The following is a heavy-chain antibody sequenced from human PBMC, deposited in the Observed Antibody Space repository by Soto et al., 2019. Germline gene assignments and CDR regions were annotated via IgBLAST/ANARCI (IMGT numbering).Heavy chain of an antibody. J-gene: IGHJ3*02. Sequence: LRLSCAASGFTFSSHGMHWVRQAPGKGLQGVAVIWFDGTNQYYEDSVKGRFTISRDNSRNILYLQMNTLRLEDTAVYYCVRDRLTGHDAFDIWGQGAMVTVSS. V-gene: IGHV3-33*01. CDR3: VRDRLTGHDAFDI. CDR2: IWFDGTNQ. D-gene: IGHD4-4*01. CDR1: GFTFSSHG.